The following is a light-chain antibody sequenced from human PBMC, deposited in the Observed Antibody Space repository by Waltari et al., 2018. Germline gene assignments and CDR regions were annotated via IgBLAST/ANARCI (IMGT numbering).Light chain of an antibody. CDR1: QSLLHSSGKHD. V-gene: IGKV2-28*01. CDR2: FGS. J-gene: IGKJ5*01. CDR3: MHALQTSIT. Sequence: DTVITQSPPSLPVTPGEPASISCSSSQSLLHSSGKHDLDWYLQTPGQSPQLLIYFGSCGAYGVPDRFSGSASGTDFTLNISGVEGDDGGVYDCMHALQTSITVGHGTRLEIK.